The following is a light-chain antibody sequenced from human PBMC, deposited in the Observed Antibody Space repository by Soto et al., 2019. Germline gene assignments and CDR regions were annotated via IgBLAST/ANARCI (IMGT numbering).Light chain of an antibody. CDR2: DVS. CDR3: SSYTSSSTSVV. J-gene: IGLJ2*01. V-gene: IGLV2-14*01. Sequence: QCVLTQPASVSGSPGQSITMSCTGTSSDVGGYNYVSWYQQHPGKAPKLMIYDVSNRPSGFSNRFSGSKSGNTASLTISGLQSEDEAEYYCSSYTSSSTSVVFGGGTQLTLL. CDR1: SSDVGGYNY.